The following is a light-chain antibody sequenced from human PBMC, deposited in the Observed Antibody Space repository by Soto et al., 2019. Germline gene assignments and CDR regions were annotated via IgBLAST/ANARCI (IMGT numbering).Light chain of an antibody. J-gene: IGKJ1*01. CDR2: GAS. CDR3: QHYNSYSEA. V-gene: IGKV3-20*01. CDR1: QSVGSNY. Sequence: IVLTQSPGTLSLSPGERATLSCRASQSVGSNYLAWYQQKPGQAPRLLIYGASSRATGIPDRFSGSGFGTDFTLTISRLEPEDFATYYCQHYNSYSEAFGQGTKVELK.